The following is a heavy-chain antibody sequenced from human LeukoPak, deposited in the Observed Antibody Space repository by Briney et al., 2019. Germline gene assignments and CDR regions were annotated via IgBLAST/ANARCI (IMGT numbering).Heavy chain of an antibody. D-gene: IGHD1-26*01. CDR1: GFSFSSYW. V-gene: IGHV3-74*01. CDR3: ARARGGYFFDY. CDR2: INSDESST. J-gene: IGHJ4*02. Sequence: GGSLRLSCAVAGFSFSSYWMHWARHVRGKGLVWVSRINSDESSTSYADSVKGRFTISRDNAKNTLYLQMSSLRAEDTAVYYCARARGGYFFDYWGQGTLVAVSS.